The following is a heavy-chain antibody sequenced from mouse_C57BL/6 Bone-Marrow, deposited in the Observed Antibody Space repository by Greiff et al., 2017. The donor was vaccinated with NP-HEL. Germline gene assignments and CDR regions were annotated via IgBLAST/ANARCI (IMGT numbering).Heavy chain of an antibody. J-gene: IGHJ3*01. CDR2: IDPENGDT. Sequence: VQLKQSGAELVRPGASVKLSCTASGFNIKDDYMHWVKQRPEQGLEWIGWIDPENGDTEYASKFQGKATITADTSSNTAYLQLSSLTSEDTAVYYCTTHFYYYGSSYADWGQGTLVTVSA. CDR1: GFNIKDDY. CDR3: TTHFYYYGSSYAD. V-gene: IGHV14-4*01. D-gene: IGHD1-1*01.